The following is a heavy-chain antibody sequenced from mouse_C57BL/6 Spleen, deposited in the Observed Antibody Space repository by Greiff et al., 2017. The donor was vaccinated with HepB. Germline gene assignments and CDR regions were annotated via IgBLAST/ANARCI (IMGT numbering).Heavy chain of an antibody. V-gene: IGHV5-15*01. D-gene: IGHD1-1*01. CDR1: GFTFSDYG. CDR2: ISNLAYSI. CDR3: ARQGVYDYDAMDY. Sequence: EVKVVESGGGLVQPGGSLKLSCAASGFTFSDYGMAWVRQAPRKGPEWVAFISNLAYSIYYADTVTGRFTISRENAKNTLYLEMSSLRSEDTAMYSCARQGVYDYDAMDYWGQGPSVTVSS. J-gene: IGHJ4*01.